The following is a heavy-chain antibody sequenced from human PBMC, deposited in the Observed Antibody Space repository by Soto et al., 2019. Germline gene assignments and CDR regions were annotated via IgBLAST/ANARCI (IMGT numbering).Heavy chain of an antibody. CDR2: ISGSGGST. CDR1: GFTFSSYA. CDR3: AKRGEYSSGWYAY. Sequence: EVQLLESGGGLVQPGGSLRLSCAASGFTFSSYAMSWVRQAPGKGLEWVSAISGSGGSTYYADSVKGRFTISRYNSKNTRYLQMNSLRAEDTAVYYCAKRGEYSSGWYAYWGQGTLVTVSS. D-gene: IGHD6-19*01. J-gene: IGHJ4*02. V-gene: IGHV3-23*01.